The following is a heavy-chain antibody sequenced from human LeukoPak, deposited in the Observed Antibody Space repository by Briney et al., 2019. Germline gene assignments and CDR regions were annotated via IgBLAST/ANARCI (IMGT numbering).Heavy chain of an antibody. CDR1: GFTFSSYW. V-gene: IGHV3-30*03. J-gene: IGHJ6*03. Sequence: GGSLRLSCAASGFTFSSYWMHWVRQAPGKGLEWVAVISYDGSNKYYADSVKGRFTISRDNSKNTLYLQMNSLRAEDTAVYYCARGPGIAAAGTLNYYYYMDVWGKGTTVTVSS. D-gene: IGHD6-13*01. CDR3: ARGPGIAAAGTLNYYYYMDV. CDR2: ISYDGSNK.